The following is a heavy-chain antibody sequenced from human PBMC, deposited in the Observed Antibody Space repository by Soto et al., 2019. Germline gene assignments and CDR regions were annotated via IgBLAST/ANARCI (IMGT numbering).Heavy chain of an antibody. CDR3: ARAPVWFGPGAFDI. V-gene: IGHV4-59*12. CDR2: IYYSGST. Sequence: PSETLSLTCTVSGGSISSYYWSWIRQPPGKGLEWIGYIYYSGSTNYNPSLKSRVTISVDTSKNQFSLKLSSVTAADTAVYYCARAPVWFGPGAFDIWGQGTMVTVSS. D-gene: IGHD3-10*01. CDR1: GGSISSYY. J-gene: IGHJ3*02.